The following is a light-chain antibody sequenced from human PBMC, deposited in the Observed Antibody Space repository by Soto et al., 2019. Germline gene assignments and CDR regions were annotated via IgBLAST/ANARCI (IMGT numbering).Light chain of an antibody. CDR3: QQYNNWPQT. CDR1: QSVSSN. Sequence: EIVMTQSPATLSVSPGERATLSCRASQSVSSNLAWYQQKPGQAPRLLIYGASTRATGIPARFRGSGSGTEFTLTISRMQSEDFAVYYCQQYNNWPQTFGQGTKVELK. V-gene: IGKV3-15*01. CDR2: GAS. J-gene: IGKJ1*01.